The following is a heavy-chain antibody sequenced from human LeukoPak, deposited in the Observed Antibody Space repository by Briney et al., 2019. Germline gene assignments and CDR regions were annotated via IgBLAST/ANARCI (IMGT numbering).Heavy chain of an antibody. Sequence: ASVKVSCKASGYTFTGYYMHWVRQAPGQGLEWMGWINPNSGGTSYAQKFQGRVTMTRDTSISTAYMELSRLRSDDTAVYYCARSRFCSSTSCYGDYFDYWGQGTLVTVSS. D-gene: IGHD2-2*01. CDR3: ARSRFCSSTSCYGDYFDY. CDR1: GYTFTGYY. CDR2: INPNSGGT. V-gene: IGHV1-2*02. J-gene: IGHJ4*02.